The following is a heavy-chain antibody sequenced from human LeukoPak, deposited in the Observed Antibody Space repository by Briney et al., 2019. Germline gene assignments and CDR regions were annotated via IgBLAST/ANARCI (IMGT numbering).Heavy chain of an antibody. CDR2: IYTSGST. Sequence: SETLSLTCTVSGGSISSGNFYWSWIRQRAGKGLEWIGRIYTSGSTNYNRSLKSRVTISIDKSKNQFSLKLSSVTAADTAVYYCARDPLRGGYGDTTTLDYRGQGTLVTVSS. J-gene: IGHJ4*02. CDR3: ARDPLRGGYGDTTTLDY. D-gene: IGHD4/OR15-4a*01. CDR1: GGSISSGNFY. V-gene: IGHV4-61*02.